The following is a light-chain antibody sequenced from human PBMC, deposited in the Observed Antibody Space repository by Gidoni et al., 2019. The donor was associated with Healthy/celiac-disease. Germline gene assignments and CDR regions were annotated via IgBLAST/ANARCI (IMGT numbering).Light chain of an antibody. CDR2: AAS. CDR3: QQSYSTPLWT. J-gene: IGKJ2*02. CDR1: QSISNY. Sequence: DIHMTQSPSSLTASVGDRVTIICRASQSISNYLNWYQQKSGKAPKLLIYAASSLQSGVPPRFSGSGSGTDFILTISSLQPEEFATYSCQQSYSTPLWTFGQGTKLEIK. V-gene: IGKV1-39*01.